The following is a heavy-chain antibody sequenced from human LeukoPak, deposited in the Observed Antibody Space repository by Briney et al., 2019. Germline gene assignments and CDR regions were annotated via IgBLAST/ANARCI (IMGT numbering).Heavy chain of an antibody. Sequence: SETLSLTCAVYGGSFSGYYWSWIRQPPGKGLEWIGEINHSGSTNYNPSLKSRVTISVDTSKNQFSLKLSSVTAADTAVYYCARHGRSLNYYYGMDVWGQGTTVTVSS. V-gene: IGHV4-34*01. CDR3: ARHGRSLNYYYGMDV. CDR2: INHSGST. CDR1: GGSFSGYY. J-gene: IGHJ6*02.